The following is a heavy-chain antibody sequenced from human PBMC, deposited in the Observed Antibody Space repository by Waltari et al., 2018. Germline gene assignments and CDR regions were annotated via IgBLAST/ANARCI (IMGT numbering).Heavy chain of an antibody. CDR3: AREADGYMDV. CDR2: IIPILGIA. V-gene: IGHV1-69*10. Sequence: QVQLVQSGAEVKKPGASVKVSCKASGYTFTSYDINWVRQATGQGLEWMGGIIPILGIANYAQKFQGRVTITADKSTSTAYMELSSLRSEDTAVYYCAREADGYMDVWGKGTTVTVSS. CDR1: GYTFTSYD. J-gene: IGHJ6*03.